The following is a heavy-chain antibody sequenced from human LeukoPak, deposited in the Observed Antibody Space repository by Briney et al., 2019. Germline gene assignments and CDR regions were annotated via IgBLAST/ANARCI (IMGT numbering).Heavy chain of an antibody. Sequence: PSETLSLTCTVSGGSISIYYCSWIRQPPGKGLEWIGYIYYSGSTNYNPSLKSRVTISVDTSKNQFSLKLSSVTAADTAVYYCARAIVVVPAAMGYYYYGMDVWGQGTTVTVSS. CDR2: IYYSGST. D-gene: IGHD2-2*01. CDR3: ARAIVVVPAAMGYYYYGMDV. CDR1: GGSISIYY. J-gene: IGHJ6*02. V-gene: IGHV4-59*08.